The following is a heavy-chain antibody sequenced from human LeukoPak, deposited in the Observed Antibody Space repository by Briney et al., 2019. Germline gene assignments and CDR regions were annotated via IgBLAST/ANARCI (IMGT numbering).Heavy chain of an antibody. CDR2: IKQDGSEK. CDR1: GFTFSSYW. J-gene: IGHJ4*02. CDR3: ARDLYGSGSSFDY. Sequence: PGGSLRLSCAASGFTFSSYWMSWVRQAPGKGLEWVANIKQDGSEKYYVDSVKGRSTISRDNAKNSLYLQMNSLRAEDTAVYYCARDLYGSGSSFDYWGQGTLVTVSS. D-gene: IGHD3-10*01. V-gene: IGHV3-7*01.